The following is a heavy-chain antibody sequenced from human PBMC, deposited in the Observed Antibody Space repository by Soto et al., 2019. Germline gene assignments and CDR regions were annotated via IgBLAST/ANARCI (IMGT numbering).Heavy chain of an antibody. J-gene: IGHJ5*02. D-gene: IGHD2-2*02. CDR1: GFTFSSYA. CDR3: TRGGSAAIREKRGVWFDP. CDR2: ISSNGGST. Sequence: HPGGSLRLSCSASGFTFSSYAMHWVRQAPGKGLEYVSAISSNGGSTYYADSVKGRFTISRDNSKNTLYLQMSSLRAEDTAVYYCTRGGSAAIREKRGVWFDPWGQGTLVTVSS. V-gene: IGHV3-64D*06.